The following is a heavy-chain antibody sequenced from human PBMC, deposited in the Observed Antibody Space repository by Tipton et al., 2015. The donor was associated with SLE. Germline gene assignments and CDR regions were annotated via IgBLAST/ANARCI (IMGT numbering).Heavy chain of an antibody. J-gene: IGHJ4*02. Sequence: SLRPSCAASGFTFSSYWMSWVRQAPGKGLEWVANIKQDGSEKYYVDSVKGRFTISRDNAKNSLYLQMNSLRAEDTAVYYCAREGVYYYDSSGYSFSYWGQGTLVTVSS. CDR3: AREGVYYYDSSGYSFSY. V-gene: IGHV3-7*01. D-gene: IGHD3-22*01. CDR2: IKQDGSEK. CDR1: GFTFSSYW.